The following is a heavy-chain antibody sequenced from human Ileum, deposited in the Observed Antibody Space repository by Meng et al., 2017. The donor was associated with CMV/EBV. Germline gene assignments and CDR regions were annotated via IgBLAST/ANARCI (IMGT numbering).Heavy chain of an antibody. D-gene: IGHD3-3*01. CDR3: AKSGGETDDLWSGYYNFIDY. Sequence: GESLKISCEASGFNFDDYVMHWVRQVPGKGLEWVSLVSGDGFSAYYVDSVRGRFTISRDNSRNVLYLQMNSLRVEDTAVYYCAKSGGETDDLWSGYYNFIDYWGQGTPVTVSS. CDR2: VSGDGFSA. V-gene: IGHV3-43*02. CDR1: GFNFDDYV. J-gene: IGHJ4*02.